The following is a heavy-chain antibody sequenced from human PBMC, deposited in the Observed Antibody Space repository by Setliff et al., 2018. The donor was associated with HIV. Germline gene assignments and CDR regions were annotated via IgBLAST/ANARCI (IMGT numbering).Heavy chain of an antibody. CDR3: ARGLSFYDPGGFDY. J-gene: IGHJ4*02. CDR1: GGSFSGYY. D-gene: IGHD3-22*01. Sequence: KPSETLSLTCAVYGGSFSGYYWSWIRQPPGKGLEWIGEINHSGSTNYNPSLKSRVTISVDTSKNQFSLKPSSVTAADTAVYYCARGLSFYDPGGFDYWGQGTLVTVSS. V-gene: IGHV4-34*01. CDR2: INHSGST.